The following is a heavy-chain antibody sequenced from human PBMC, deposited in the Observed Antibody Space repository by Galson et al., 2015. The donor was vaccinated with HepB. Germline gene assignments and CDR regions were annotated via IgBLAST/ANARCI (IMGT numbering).Heavy chain of an antibody. D-gene: IGHD3-22*01. CDR1: GDTSSTFT. V-gene: IGHV1-69*10. Sequence: VKVSCKASGDTSSTFTINWVRQAPGHGLEWMGRIIPVLGIADYAQQFQGRVTITADKSTSTAYMELSSLSSEDTAVYYCAREIITMIVSSAFDVWGQGTLVTVSS. CDR3: AREIITMIVSSAFDV. CDR2: IIPVLGIA. J-gene: IGHJ3*01.